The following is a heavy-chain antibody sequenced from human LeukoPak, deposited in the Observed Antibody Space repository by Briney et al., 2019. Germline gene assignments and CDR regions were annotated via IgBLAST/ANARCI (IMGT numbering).Heavy chain of an antibody. CDR3: ARGRTGAAADTWFDF. Sequence: GDSLRLSCAASGFDFNSYSISWVRQTPGRGLAWVCSISGRDGPTCFGDSVKGRFTISRDSSKRSVTLQMNGLTADDTAVYFCARGRTGAAADTWFDFWGQGTLVTVSS. D-gene: IGHD6-13*01. CDR1: GFDFNSYS. CDR2: ISGRDGPT. V-gene: IGHV3-23*01. J-gene: IGHJ4*02.